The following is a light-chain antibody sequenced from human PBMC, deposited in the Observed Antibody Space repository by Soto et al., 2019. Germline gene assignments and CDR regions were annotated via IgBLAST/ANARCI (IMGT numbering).Light chain of an antibody. CDR2: GTS. CDR1: QSVSSSY. J-gene: IGKJ1*01. Sequence: EIVLTQSPGTLSLSPGERATLSCRASQSVSSSYLAWYQEKPGQAPRLLIYGTSSRATAIPDRFSGSGSGTDFTLTISRLEPEDFAVYYWQQYGSSSWTFGQGTKV. CDR3: QQYGSSSWT. V-gene: IGKV3-20*01.